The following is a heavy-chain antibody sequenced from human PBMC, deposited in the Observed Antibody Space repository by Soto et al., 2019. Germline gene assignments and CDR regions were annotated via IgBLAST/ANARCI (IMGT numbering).Heavy chain of an antibody. CDR2: INTNTGNP. V-gene: IGHV7-4-1*01. D-gene: IGHD5-12*01. Sequence: ASVKVSCKASGYTFTSYAMNWVRQAPGQGLEWMGWINTNTGNPTYAQGFTGRFVFSLDTSVSTAYLQICSLKAEDTAVCNCVQHRPPCTSCFLRISWLRFRPYFDNWG. CDR3: VQHRPPCTSCFLRISWLRFRPYFDN. J-gene: IGHJ4*01. CDR1: GYTFTSYA.